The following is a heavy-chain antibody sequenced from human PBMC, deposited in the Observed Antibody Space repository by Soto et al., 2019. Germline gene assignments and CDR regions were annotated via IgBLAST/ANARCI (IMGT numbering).Heavy chain of an antibody. CDR1: AGSINSAGHS. J-gene: IGHJ4*02. D-gene: IGHD3-9*01. CDR2: SDHSGSS. Sequence: TLSLTCTISAGSINSAGHSLGWVGQSPGKGLEWIGYSDHSGSSYYNPSLQSRVTISVDRSKAQFYLTLTSVTAADTAVYFCAGARYYDWCFDLSGLGTPVTVSS. V-gene: IGHV4-30-2*06. CDR3: AGARYYDWCFDL.